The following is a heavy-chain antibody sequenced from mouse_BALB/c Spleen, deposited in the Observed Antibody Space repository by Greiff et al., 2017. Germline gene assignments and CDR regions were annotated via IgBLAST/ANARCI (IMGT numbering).Heavy chain of an antibody. V-gene: IGHV2-5-1*01. D-gene: IGHD1-1*01. CDR2: IWRGGST. CDR3: AKNSDYYGSSYSYWYFDV. J-gene: IGHJ1*01. CDR1: GFSLTSYG. Sequence: QVQLQESGPSLVQPSQSLSITCTVSGFSLTSYGVHWVRQSPGKGLEWLGVIWRGGSTDYNAAFMSRLSITKDNSKSQVFFKMNSLQADDTAIYYCAKNSDYYGSSYSYWYFDVWGAGTTVTVSS.